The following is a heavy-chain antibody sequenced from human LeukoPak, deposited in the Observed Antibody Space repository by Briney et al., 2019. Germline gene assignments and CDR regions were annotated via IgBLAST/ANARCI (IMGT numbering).Heavy chain of an antibody. J-gene: IGHJ4*02. V-gene: IGHV3-23*01. CDR1: GFTFSSYT. CDR3: AKGAYGDFPD. Sequence: PGGSLRLSCAASGFTFSSYTMSWVRQAPGKGLEWVSAISGRRDSTYYAGSVKGRFTISRDNSKSTLYLQMNSLRAEDTATYYCAKGAYGDFPDWGQGTLVIVSS. D-gene: IGHD4-17*01. CDR2: ISGRRDST.